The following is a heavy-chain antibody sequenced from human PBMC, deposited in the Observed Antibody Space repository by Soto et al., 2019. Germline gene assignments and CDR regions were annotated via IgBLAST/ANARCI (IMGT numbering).Heavy chain of an antibody. D-gene: IGHD3-10*01. CDR3: AQTMIRRVSPFDD. J-gene: IGHJ4*02. V-gene: IGHV4-31*03. CDR2: IYYSGSA. Sequence: QVQLQESGPGLVKPSQTLSLTCTVSGGSVSGSVFYWTWIRQHPGKGLGWIGNIYYSGSAYYNPSLKTRVSISVDTSKNQLPLNVYSVTAAATAVYYCAQTMIRRVSPFDDWGQGTLVTVSS. CDR1: GGSVSGSVFY.